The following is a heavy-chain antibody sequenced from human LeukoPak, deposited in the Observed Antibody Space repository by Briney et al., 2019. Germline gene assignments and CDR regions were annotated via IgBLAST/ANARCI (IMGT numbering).Heavy chain of an antibody. CDR3: ARGGIAVAGTDGGWFDP. CDR2: IYYSGST. D-gene: IGHD6-19*01. Sequence: SETLSLTCTVSGGSISSSSYYWGWIRQPPGKGLEWIGSIYYSGSTYYNPSLKSRVTISVDRSKNQFSLKLSSVTAADTAVYYCARGGIAVAGTDGGWFDPWGQGTLVTVSS. V-gene: IGHV4-39*07. J-gene: IGHJ5*02. CDR1: GGSISSSSYY.